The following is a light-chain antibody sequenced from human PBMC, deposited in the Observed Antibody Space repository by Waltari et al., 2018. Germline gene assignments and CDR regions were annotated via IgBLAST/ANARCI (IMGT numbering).Light chain of an antibody. CDR1: QSVNSN. V-gene: IGKV3-15*01. Sequence: EIVMTQSPATLSVSQGERATLSCRASQSVNSNLAWYQQKPGQAPRLLIYRASTRATGIPARFSGSGSGTEFTLTISSLQSEDFAVYYCQQYNNWPPYTFGQGTKLEIK. CDR3: QQYNNWPPYT. CDR2: RAS. J-gene: IGKJ2*01.